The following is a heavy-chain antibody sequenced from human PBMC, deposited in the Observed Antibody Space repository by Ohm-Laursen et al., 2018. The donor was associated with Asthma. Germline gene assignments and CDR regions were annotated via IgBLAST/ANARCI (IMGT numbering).Heavy chain of an antibody. CDR1: GASFSTYY. V-gene: IGHV4-59*01. J-gene: IGHJ4*02. CDR3: ARVDSGYDSTFDY. D-gene: IGHD5-12*01. Sequence: TLSLTCTLSGASFSTYYWGWIRQPPGKGLEWIGYIYYSGSTNYNPSLKSRVTISVDTSKNQFSLKLSSVTAADTAVYYCARVDSGYDSTFDYWGQGTLVTVSS. CDR2: IYYSGST.